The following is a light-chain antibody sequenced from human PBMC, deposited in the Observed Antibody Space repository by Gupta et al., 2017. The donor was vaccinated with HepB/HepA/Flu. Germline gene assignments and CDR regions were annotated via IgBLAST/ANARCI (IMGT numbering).Light chain of an antibody. CDR2: ENN. CDR1: SSNIGNSY. J-gene: IGLJ2*01. CDR3: GTWDSSLTAGV. V-gene: IGLV1-51*01. Sequence: QSVLTQPPSVSAAPGQTVTISCSGSSSNIGNSYVSWYQQHPGTAPKLLIYENNKRPSGIPDRFSGSKSGTSATLGITGLQTGDEADYYCGTWDSSLTAGVFGGGTKLTVL.